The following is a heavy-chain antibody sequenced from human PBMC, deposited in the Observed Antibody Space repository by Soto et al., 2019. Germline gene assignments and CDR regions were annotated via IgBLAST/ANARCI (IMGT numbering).Heavy chain of an antibody. CDR1: GFTFSSYG. V-gene: IGHV3-33*01. CDR3: ARDAGMTTVVSACDY. D-gene: IGHD4-17*01. J-gene: IGHJ4*02. Sequence: QVQLVESGGGVVQPGRSLRLSCAASGFTFSSYGMHWVRQAPGKGLEWVAVIWYDGSNKYYADSVKGRFTISRDNSKNTLYLQMNSLRAEDTAVYYSARDAGMTTVVSACDYWGQETLVTVSS. CDR2: IWYDGSNK.